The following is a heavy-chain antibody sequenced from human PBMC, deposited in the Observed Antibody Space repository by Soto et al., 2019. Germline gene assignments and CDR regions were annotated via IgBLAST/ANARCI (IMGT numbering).Heavy chain of an antibody. D-gene: IGHD1-1*01. CDR1: GYTFTNSG. CDR3: ARVLYNWNDYYYYGMDV. Sequence: ASVKVSCKASGYTFTNSGISWVRQAPGQGLEWMGWISTDNGNTNYAQHLQGRVSMTTDTSTSTAYMDLRSLRSDDTAVYYCARVLYNWNDYYYYGMDVWGQGTTVTVSS. V-gene: IGHV1-18*01. J-gene: IGHJ6*02. CDR2: ISTDNGNT.